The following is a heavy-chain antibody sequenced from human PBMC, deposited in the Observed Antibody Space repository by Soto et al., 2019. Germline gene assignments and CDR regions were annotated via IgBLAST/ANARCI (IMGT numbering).Heavy chain of an antibody. V-gene: IGHV6-1*01. CDR2: TYYRSKWYN. J-gene: IGHJ6*02. CDR1: WDRVSRNSAS. D-gene: IGHD6-19*01. CDR3: ARGYSSGWYLPYYYGMDV. Sequence: SQTLSLSCALSWDRVSRNSASSNWIRQYPSRGLEWLGRTYYRSKWYNDYAVSVKSRITINPDTSKNQFSLQLNSVTPEDTAVYYCARGYSSGWYLPYYYGMDVWGQGTTVTVSS.